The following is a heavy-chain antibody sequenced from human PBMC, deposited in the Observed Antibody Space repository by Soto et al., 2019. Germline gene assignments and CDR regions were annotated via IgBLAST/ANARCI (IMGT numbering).Heavy chain of an antibody. CDR2: ITYDGRNK. D-gene: IGHD2-8*01. CDR1: GFSFSNYA. V-gene: IGHV3-30*04. Sequence: ESGGGVVQPGESLRLSCAASGFSFSNYAMHWVRQAPGKGLEWVAAITYDGRNKYYADSVKGRFTISRDNSKNTLYLQMNSLRTEDTAVYYCASSYCTNGVCHFYGMDVWGQGTTVTVSS. J-gene: IGHJ6*02. CDR3: ASSYCTNGVCHFYGMDV.